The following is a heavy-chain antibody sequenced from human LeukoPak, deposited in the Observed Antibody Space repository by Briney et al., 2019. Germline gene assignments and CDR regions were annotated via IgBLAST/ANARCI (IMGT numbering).Heavy chain of an antibody. J-gene: IGHJ4*02. CDR2: ISYDGSNK. Sequence: GGSLRLSCAASGFTFSSYAMHWVRQAPGKELEWVAVISYDGSNKYYADSVKGRFTISRDNSKNTLYLQMNSLRAEDTAVYYCAREDILTLGIDYWGQGTLVTVSS. CDR1: GFTFSSYA. V-gene: IGHV3-30*04. CDR3: AREDILTLGIDY. D-gene: IGHD3-9*01.